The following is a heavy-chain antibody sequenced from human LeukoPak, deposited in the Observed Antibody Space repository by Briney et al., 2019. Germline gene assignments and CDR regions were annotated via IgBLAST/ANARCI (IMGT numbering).Heavy chain of an antibody. V-gene: IGHV3-7*01. J-gene: IGHJ6*03. D-gene: IGHD3-16*01. CDR1: GFTFSSYW. CDR2: IKQDESEK. Sequence: GGSLRLSCAASGFTFSSYWVTWVRQAPGKGLEWVANIKQDESEKYYVDSVKGRFTISRDNARNSLYLQMTSLRVEDTAVYYCATDGGPSYYYYYMDVRGKGTTVTVSS. CDR3: ATDGGPSYYYYYMDV.